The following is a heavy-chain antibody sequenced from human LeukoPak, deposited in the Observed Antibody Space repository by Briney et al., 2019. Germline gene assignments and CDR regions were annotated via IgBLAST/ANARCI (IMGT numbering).Heavy chain of an antibody. D-gene: IGHD3-22*01. CDR2: ISSSSSYI. V-gene: IGHV3-21*04. CDR1: GFTFSSYS. J-gene: IGHJ3*02. Sequence: PGGSLRLSCAASGFTFSSYSMNWVRQAPGKGLEWVSSISSSSSYIYYADSVKGRFTISRDNSKNSLYLQMNSLRTEDTALYYCAKRYYNSSGYYDTPHGAFDIWGQGTMVTVSS. CDR3: AKRYYNSSGYYDTPHGAFDI.